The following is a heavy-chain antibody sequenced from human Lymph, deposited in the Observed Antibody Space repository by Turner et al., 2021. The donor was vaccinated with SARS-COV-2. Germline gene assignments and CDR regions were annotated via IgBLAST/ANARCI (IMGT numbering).Heavy chain of an antibody. Sequence: QVQLVESGGGVVQPGRSLSLSCAASGFTFSTYAIYWVRQAPGKGLEWVAVISEDGSNKYYADSVKCRFTISRDNSKNTLYLQMNSLRAEDTAVYYCARYASGGYFYYGMDVWGQGTTVTVSS. CDR2: ISEDGSNK. CDR1: GFTFSTYA. CDR3: ARYASGGYFYYGMDV. J-gene: IGHJ6*02. D-gene: IGHD3-10*01. V-gene: IGHV3-30*04.